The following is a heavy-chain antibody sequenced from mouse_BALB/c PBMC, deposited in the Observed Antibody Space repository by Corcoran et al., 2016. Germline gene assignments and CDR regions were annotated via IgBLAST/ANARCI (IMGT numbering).Heavy chain of an antibody. V-gene: IGHV3-6*02. J-gene: IGHJ2*01. CDR1: GYSITSGYY. CDR2: ISYDGSN. Sequence: DVQLQESGPGLVKPSQSLSLTCSVTGYSITSGYYWNWIRQFPGNKLEWMGYISYDGSNNYNPSLKNRFSITRDTSKNQFFLRLNSVTTEYTATYYGATLLRPFDYWGQGTTLTVSS. CDR3: ATLLRPFDY. D-gene: IGHD1-2*01.